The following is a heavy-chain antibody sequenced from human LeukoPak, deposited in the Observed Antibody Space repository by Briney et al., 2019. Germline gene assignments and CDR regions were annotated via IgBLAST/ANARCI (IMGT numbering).Heavy chain of an antibody. Sequence: PSETLSLTCTVSGGSISSYYWSWIRQPPGKGLVWIGYIYYSGSTNYNPSLKSRVTISVDTSKNQFSLKLSSVTAADTAVYYCARVSRGSYYYGMDVWGQGTTVTVSS. V-gene: IGHV4-59*08. CDR3: ARVSRGSYYYGMDV. CDR2: IYYSGST. D-gene: IGHD3-10*01. CDR1: GGSISSYY. J-gene: IGHJ6*02.